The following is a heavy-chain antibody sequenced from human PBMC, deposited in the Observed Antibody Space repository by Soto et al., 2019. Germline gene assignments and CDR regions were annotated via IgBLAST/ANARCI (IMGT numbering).Heavy chain of an antibody. CDR1: GGSISSYY. D-gene: IGHD4-17*01. Sequence: PSETLSLTCTVSGGSISSYYWSWIRQPPGKGLEWIGYIYYSGSTNYNPSLKSRVTMSVDTSKNQFSLKLSSVTAADTAVYYCARDLHTTTRYYYYYGMDVWGQGTTVTVSS. CDR3: ARDLHTTTRYYYYYGMDV. CDR2: IYYSGST. J-gene: IGHJ6*02. V-gene: IGHV4-59*01.